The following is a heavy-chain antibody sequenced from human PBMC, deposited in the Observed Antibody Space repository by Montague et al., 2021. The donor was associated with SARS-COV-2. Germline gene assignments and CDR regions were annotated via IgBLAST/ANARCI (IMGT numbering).Heavy chain of an antibody. CDR1: GGSFSTYY. V-gene: IGHV4-59*01. CDR3: ARDPWRITIFGVVTRYGMDV. Sequence: SETLSLTCAVYGGSFSTYYWSWIRQPPGKGLEWIGYIYYSGSTNYNPSLKSRVTISVDTSKNQFSLKLSSVTAADTAVYYCARDPWRITIFGVVTRYGMDVWGQGTTVTVSS. D-gene: IGHD3-3*01. J-gene: IGHJ6*02. CDR2: IYYSGST.